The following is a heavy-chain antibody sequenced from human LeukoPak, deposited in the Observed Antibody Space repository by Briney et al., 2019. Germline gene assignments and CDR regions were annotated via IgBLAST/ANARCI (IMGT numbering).Heavy chain of an antibody. Sequence: SETLSLTCAVYGGSFSGYHWSWIRQPPGKGLEWIGEIIHSGSTNYNPSLKSRVTISLDTSKNQFSLKLNSVTAADTAVYSCAITMIRGIIIDFEYWGQGTLVTVSS. CDR3: AITMIRGIIIDFEY. J-gene: IGHJ4*02. V-gene: IGHV4-34*12. CDR2: IIHSGST. CDR1: GGSFSGYH. D-gene: IGHD3-10*01.